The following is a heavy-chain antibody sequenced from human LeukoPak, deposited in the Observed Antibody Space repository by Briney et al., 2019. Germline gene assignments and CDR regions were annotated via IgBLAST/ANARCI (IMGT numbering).Heavy chain of an antibody. CDR3: ARDYYSSSWLHYYMDV. CDR2: IYTSGST. D-gene: IGHD6-13*01. Sequence: NSSETLSLTCTVSGGSISSGSYYWSWIRQPAGKGLEWIGRIYTSGSTNYNPSLKSRVTISVDTSKNQFSLKLNSVTAADTAVYYCARDYYSSSWLHYYMDVWGKGTTVTISS. V-gene: IGHV4-61*02. CDR1: GGSISSGSYY. J-gene: IGHJ6*03.